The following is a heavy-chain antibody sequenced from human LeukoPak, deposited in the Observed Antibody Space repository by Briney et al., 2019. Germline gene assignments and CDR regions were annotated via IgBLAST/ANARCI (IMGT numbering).Heavy chain of an antibody. D-gene: IGHD1-7*01. J-gene: IGHJ6*03. Sequence: ASVKVSCKASGYTFTSYGISWVRQAPGQGLEWMGWINPNSGGTNYAQKFQGRVIMTRDTSISTAYMELSRLRSDDTAVYYCARANWNYNDYYYYYMDVWGKGTTVTVSS. V-gene: IGHV1-2*02. CDR2: INPNSGGT. CDR3: ARANWNYNDYYYYYMDV. CDR1: GYTFTSYG.